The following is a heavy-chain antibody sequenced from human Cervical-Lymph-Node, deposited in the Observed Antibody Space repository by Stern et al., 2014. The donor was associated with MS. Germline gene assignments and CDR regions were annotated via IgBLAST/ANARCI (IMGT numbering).Heavy chain of an antibody. CDR1: GYTFTNNW. CDR2: IYPDDSDI. Sequence: VQLVQSGAEVKKTGESLKISCKGSGYTFTNNWIAWVRQMPGKGLEWMGIIYPDDSDIRYSPSLQGQVTISADKSISTAYLQWSSLKAADSAVYYCARHPPRRKWDDPNYGMDVWGQGTTVTVSS. CDR3: ARHPPRRKWDDPNYGMDV. V-gene: IGHV5-51*01. D-gene: IGHD1-1*01. J-gene: IGHJ6*02.